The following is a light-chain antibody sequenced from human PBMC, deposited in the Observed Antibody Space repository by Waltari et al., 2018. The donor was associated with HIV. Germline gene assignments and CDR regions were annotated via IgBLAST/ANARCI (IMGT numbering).Light chain of an antibody. CDR1: SSNIGSNI. Sequence: QSMLTQPPSASGTPGPRVTISCYGSSSNIGSNIVNWYQLTPGTAPKLLIYSSNQRPSGVPDRIAGSKSGTLASLAISGLQSEAEADYYCAPWDDTLNGYVFGTGTKVTVL. CDR3: APWDDTLNGYV. V-gene: IGLV1-44*01. CDR2: SSN. J-gene: IGLJ1*01.